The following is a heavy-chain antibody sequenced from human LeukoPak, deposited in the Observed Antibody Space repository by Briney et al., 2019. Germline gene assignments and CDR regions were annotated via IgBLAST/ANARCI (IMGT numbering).Heavy chain of an antibody. V-gene: IGHV3-33*01. J-gene: IGHJ5*02. D-gene: IGHD5-18*01. CDR2: IWYNGSDK. CDR3: ASSGGGYSCDT. CDR1: GFTFSTYG. Sequence: QPGGSLRLSCAASGFTFSTYGMHWARQAPGKGLEWVAVIWYNGSDKYYADSVKGRFTISRDNSRNTLYLQMNSLRAEDTAVYFCASSGGGYSCDTWGQGTLDTVSS.